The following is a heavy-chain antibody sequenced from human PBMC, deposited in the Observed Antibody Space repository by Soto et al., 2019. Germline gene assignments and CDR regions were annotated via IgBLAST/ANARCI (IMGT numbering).Heavy chain of an antibody. CDR3: ARVTGRDRYGWFDP. CDR1: GGSISSSSYY. Sequence: QLQLQESGPGLVKPSETLSLTCTVSGGSISSSSYYWGWIRQPPGKGLEWIGSIYYSGSTYYNPSLKSRVTISVDTSKNQFSLKLRSVTAADTAVYYCARVTGRDRYGWFDPWGQGTLVTVSS. D-gene: IGHD1-20*01. CDR2: IYYSGST. J-gene: IGHJ5*02. V-gene: IGHV4-39*01.